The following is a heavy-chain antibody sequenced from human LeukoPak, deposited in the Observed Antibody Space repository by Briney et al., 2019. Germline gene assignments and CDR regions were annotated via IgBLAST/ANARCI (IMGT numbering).Heavy chain of an antibody. D-gene: IGHD4-17*01. CDR2: ISYDGNNK. CDR1: GYTFTHYG. Sequence: PGGSLRLSCVISGYTFTHYGFHWVRQAPGKALEWVAFISYDGNNKYEDSVKGRFTISRDNSKNTLYLQMNSLRAEDTAVYYCARVSPNTVTTLQYFDYWGQGTLVTVSS. CDR3: ARVSPNTVTTLQYFDY. V-gene: IGHV3-30*03. J-gene: IGHJ4*02.